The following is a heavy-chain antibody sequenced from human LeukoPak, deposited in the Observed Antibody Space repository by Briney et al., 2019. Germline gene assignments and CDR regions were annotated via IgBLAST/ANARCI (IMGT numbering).Heavy chain of an antibody. V-gene: IGHV3-21*01. D-gene: IGHD3-10*01. CDR3: ARGGFLHYYYYYMDV. Sequence: PGGSLRLSCAASGFTFSSYSMNWVRQAPGKGLEWVSSISSSSSYIYYADSVKGRFTISRDNAKNSLYLQMNSLRAEDTAVYYCARGGFLHYYYYYMDVWGKGTTVTVSS. J-gene: IGHJ6*03. CDR1: GFTFSSYS. CDR2: ISSSSSYI.